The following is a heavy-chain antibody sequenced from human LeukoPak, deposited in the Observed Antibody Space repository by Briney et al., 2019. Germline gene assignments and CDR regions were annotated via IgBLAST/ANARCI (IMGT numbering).Heavy chain of an antibody. V-gene: IGHV1-46*01. CDR1: GYTFTSYY. J-gene: IGHJ3*02. D-gene: IGHD3-9*01. CDR2: INPSGGST. CDR3: ARESTYFDWLLRAFDI. Sequence: ASVKVSCKASGYTFTSYYMHWMRQAPGQGLEWMGIINPSGGSTSYAQKFQGRVTMTRDTSTSTVYMELSSLRSEDTAVYYCARESTYFDWLLRAFDIWGQGTMVTVSS.